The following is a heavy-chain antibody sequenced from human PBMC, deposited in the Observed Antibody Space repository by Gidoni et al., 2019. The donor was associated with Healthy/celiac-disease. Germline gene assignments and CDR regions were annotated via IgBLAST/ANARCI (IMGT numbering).Heavy chain of an antibody. CDR2: IYWDDDK. Sequence: QITLKESGPTLVKPTQTLMLTCTFSGFALSTSGVGVGVIRQPPGKALEWLALIYWDDDKCYRPSLKSRLTITKDTSNNQVVLTMTNMDPVDTATYYCAHRLTEYDISPHHDAFDIWGQGTMVTVSS. D-gene: IGHD3-9*01. CDR1: GFALSTSGVG. J-gene: IGHJ3*02. CDR3: AHRLTEYDISPHHDAFDI. V-gene: IGHV2-5*02.